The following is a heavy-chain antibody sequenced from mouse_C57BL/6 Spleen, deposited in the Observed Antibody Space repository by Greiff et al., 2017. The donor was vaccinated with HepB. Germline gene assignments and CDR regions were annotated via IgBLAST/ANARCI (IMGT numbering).Heavy chain of an antibody. CDR1: GYTFTSYG. V-gene: IGHV1-81*01. J-gene: IGHJ2*01. Sequence: QVQLKQSGAELARPGASVKLSCKASGYTFTSYGISWVKQRTGQGLEWIGEIYPRSGNTYYNEKFKGKATLTADKSSSTAYMELRSLTSEDSAVYFCARHYYGSSPDYWGQGTTLTVSS. CDR2: IYPRSGNT. CDR3: ARHYYGSSPDY. D-gene: IGHD1-1*01.